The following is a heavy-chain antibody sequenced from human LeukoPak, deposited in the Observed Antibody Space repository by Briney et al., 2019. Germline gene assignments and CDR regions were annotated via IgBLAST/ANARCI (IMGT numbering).Heavy chain of an antibody. CDR2: VNNDGGGT. J-gene: IGHJ3*02. D-gene: IGHD1-14*01. Sequence: GGSLRLSCVASALTFRNYWIYWVREAPGEGLVYVARVNNDGGGTTYTDSVKGRFTISRDNGKNGAFLQMNSLRAEDTAMYYCARGGPDHAFDIWGQGTMVTVSS. CDR1: ALTFRNYW. V-gene: IGHV3-74*01. CDR3: ARGGPDHAFDI.